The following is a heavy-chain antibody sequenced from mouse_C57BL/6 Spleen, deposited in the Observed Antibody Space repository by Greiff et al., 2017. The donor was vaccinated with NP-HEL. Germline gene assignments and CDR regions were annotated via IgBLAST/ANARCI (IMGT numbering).Heavy chain of an antibody. CDR2: IDPSDSYT. V-gene: IGHV1-59*01. CDR3: ASGGLGAMDY. D-gene: IGHD3-1*01. J-gene: IGHJ4*01. CDR1: GYTFTSYW. Sequence: QVQLQQPGAELVRPGTSVKLSCMASGYTFTSYWMHWVKQRPGQGLEWIGVIDPSDSYTNYNQKFKGKATLTVDTSSSTAYMQLSSLTSEDSAVYYCASGGLGAMDYWGQGTSVTVSS.